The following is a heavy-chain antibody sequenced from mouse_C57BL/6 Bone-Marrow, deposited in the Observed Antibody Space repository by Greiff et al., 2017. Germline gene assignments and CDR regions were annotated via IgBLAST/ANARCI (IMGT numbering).Heavy chain of an antibody. CDR2: ISYSGST. CDR3: ARGGYYDWVWFAY. CDR1: GYSITSGYD. V-gene: IGHV3-1*01. Sequence: VQLKESGPGMVKPSQSLSLTCTVTGYSITSGYDWHWIRHFPGNKLEWMGYISYSGSTNYNPSLKSRISITHDTSKNHFFLKLNSVTTEDTATYYCARGGYYDWVWFAYWGQGTLVTVSA. J-gene: IGHJ3*01. D-gene: IGHD2-3*01.